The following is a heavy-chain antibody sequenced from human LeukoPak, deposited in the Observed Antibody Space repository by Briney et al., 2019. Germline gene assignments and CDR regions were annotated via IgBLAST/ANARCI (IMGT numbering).Heavy chain of an antibody. CDR1: GLTFSTYA. D-gene: IGHD3/OR15-3a*01. CDR2: ISNSGGRT. CDR3: AKDHTLWAGAYYFDY. Sequence: GGSLRLSRAASGLTFSTYAMSWVRQAPGKGLEWVSAISNSGGRTYYADSVKGRFAISRDNSKNTLYLQMNSLRAEDTATYYCAKDHTLWAGAYYFDYWGQGALVTVSS. V-gene: IGHV3-23*01. J-gene: IGHJ4*02.